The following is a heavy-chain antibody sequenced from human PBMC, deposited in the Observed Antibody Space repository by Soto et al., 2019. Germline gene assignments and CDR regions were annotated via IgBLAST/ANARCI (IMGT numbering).Heavy chain of an antibody. CDR3: ARDFDEGSFGY. CDR1: GYTFTRYT. CDR2: ITTDNGNT. V-gene: IGHV1-3*04. J-gene: IGHJ4*02. Sequence: QVHLVQSGAEVKKPGASVKISCEASGYTFTRYTIHWVRQAPGQRLEWMGWITTDNGNTGYSQKFQGRVTVVRDTSARIVYMELSSLMSGDTAVYYCARDFDEGSFGYWGQGTLVTVSS.